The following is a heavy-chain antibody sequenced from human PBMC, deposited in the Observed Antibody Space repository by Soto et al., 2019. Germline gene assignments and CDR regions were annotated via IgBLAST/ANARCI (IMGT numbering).Heavy chain of an antibody. CDR3: ARVVVPAAMLYYYYYYMDV. Sequence: SETLSLTCAVYGGSFSGYYWSWIRQPPGKGLEWIGEINHSGSTNYNPSLKSRVTISVDTSRNQFSLKLSSLTAADTAVYYCARVVVPAAMLYYYYYYMDVWGKGTTVTVSS. D-gene: IGHD2-2*01. J-gene: IGHJ6*03. CDR1: GGSFSGYY. CDR2: INHSGST. V-gene: IGHV4-34*01.